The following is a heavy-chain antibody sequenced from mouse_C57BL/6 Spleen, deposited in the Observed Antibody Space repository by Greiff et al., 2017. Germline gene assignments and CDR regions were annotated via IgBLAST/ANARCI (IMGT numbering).Heavy chain of an antibody. J-gene: IGHJ4*01. CDR2: IYPGDGAP. Sequence: VQVVESGAELVKPGASVKISCKASGYAFSSYWMNWVKQRPGKGLEWIGQIYPGDGAPNYNGKFKGKVNLTADNSSSTAYMQLSSLTSEDSAVYFCARRGGYGNSYAMDDWGKGTSVTVSS. D-gene: IGHD2-1*01. CDR1: GYAFSSYW. CDR3: ARRGGYGNSYAMDD. V-gene: IGHV1-80*01.